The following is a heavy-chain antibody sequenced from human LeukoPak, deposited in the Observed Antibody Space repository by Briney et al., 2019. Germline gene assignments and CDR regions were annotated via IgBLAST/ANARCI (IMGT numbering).Heavy chain of an antibody. CDR1: GGSISSSNW. J-gene: IGHJ3*02. D-gene: IGHD2-2*01. Sequence: PSGTLSLTCAVSGGSISSSNWWSWVRQPPGKGLEWIGEIYHSGSTNYNPSLKSRVTISVDKSKNQFSLKLSSVTAADTAVYYRARGGYCSSTSCMGAFDIWGQGTMVTVSS. CDR3: ARGGYCSSTSCMGAFDI. V-gene: IGHV4-4*02. CDR2: IYHSGST.